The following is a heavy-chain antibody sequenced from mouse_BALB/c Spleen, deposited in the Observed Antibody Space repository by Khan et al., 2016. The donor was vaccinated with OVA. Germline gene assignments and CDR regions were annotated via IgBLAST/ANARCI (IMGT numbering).Heavy chain of an antibody. CDR1: GFTFSSYV. CDR2: ISSGGTT. Sequence: EVELVESGGDLVKPGGSLKLSCAVSGFTFSSYVMSWVRQTPEKRLEWVASISSGGTTAYPDRVKGRFTISRDTARNIMYLQMSSLRSEDTAMYYCAREAYWYDEYYFDYWGQGSTLTVSS. CDR3: AREAYWYDEYYFDY. V-gene: IGHV5-6-5*01. D-gene: IGHD2-14*01. J-gene: IGHJ2*01.